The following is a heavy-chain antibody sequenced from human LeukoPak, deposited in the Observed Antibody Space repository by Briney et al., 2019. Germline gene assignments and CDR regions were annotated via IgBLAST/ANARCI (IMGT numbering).Heavy chain of an antibody. Sequence: PGVSLRLSCATSGFTFTDYYMSWIRQAPGKGLEWVSYISVSGTTMYYADSVKGRFTLSRDNAKNSLYLQMNSLRAEDTALYYCAKDQGSSGHNFDYWGQGTLVTVSS. V-gene: IGHV3-11*01. D-gene: IGHD6-19*01. CDR3: AKDQGSSGHNFDY. CDR1: GFTFTDYY. CDR2: ISVSGTTM. J-gene: IGHJ4*02.